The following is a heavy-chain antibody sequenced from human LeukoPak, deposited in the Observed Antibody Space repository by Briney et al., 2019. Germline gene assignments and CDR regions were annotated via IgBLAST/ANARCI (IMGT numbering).Heavy chain of an antibody. V-gene: IGHV3-7*01. Sequence: GGSLRLSCVASGFTFSSYWMSWVRQAPGKGLEWVANIKQDGSEKYYVDSVKGRFTISRDNAKNSLYLQMNSLRAEDTAVYYCARDDCSSISCYHNWFDPWGQGTLVTVSS. D-gene: IGHD2-2*01. CDR2: IKQDGSEK. CDR3: ARDDCSSISCYHNWFDP. CDR1: GFTFSSYW. J-gene: IGHJ5*02.